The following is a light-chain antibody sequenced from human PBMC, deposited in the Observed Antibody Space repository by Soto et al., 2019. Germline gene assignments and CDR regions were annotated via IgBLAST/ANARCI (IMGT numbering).Light chain of an antibody. J-gene: IGKJ5*01. CDR1: QSVSHY. V-gene: IGKV3-11*01. CDR2: DAS. CDR3: QQRSNWLIT. Sequence: EIVLTQSPATLSLSPGERATLSCRASQSVSHYLAWYQQKPAQAPRLLIYDASNRATGIPAMFSGSGSGTVFTLTSSSLEPEDFAVYYCQQRSNWLITFGQGTRLEIK.